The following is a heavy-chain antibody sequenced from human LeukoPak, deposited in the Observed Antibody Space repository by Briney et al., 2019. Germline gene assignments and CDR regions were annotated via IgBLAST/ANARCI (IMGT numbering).Heavy chain of an antibody. D-gene: IGHD5-12*01. Sequence: GGSLRLSCAASGFTFSSYGMHWVRQAPGKGLEWVAVIWYDGSNKYYADSVKGRFTISRDNSKNTLYLQMNSLRAEDTAVYYCARDLGGGGYIYYYYGMDVWGKGTTVTVSS. CDR2: IWYDGSNK. J-gene: IGHJ6*04. CDR3: ARDLGGGGYIYYYYGMDV. CDR1: GFTFSSYG. V-gene: IGHV3-33*01.